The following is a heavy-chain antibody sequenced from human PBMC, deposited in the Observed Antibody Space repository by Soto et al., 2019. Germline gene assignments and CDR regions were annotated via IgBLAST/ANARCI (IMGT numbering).Heavy chain of an antibody. CDR3: ARARMQLWPNYYDDGLDV. Sequence: GGSLRLSCAASGFTVSTNFMTWVRQAPGKGLEWVSVIYSAGSTFYADSVKGRFTITRDNSKNTLYFQLNSLKAEDTAVYYCARARMQLWPNYYDDGLDVWGQGTTVTVSS. V-gene: IGHV3-66*01. CDR2: IYSAGST. J-gene: IGHJ6*02. D-gene: IGHD5-18*01. CDR1: GFTVSTNF.